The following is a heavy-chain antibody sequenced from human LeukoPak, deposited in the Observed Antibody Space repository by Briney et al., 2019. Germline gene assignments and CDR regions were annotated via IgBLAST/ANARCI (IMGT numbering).Heavy chain of an antibody. CDR3: ASRLRERFDS. CDR1: GYSFPNYW. V-gene: IGHV5-51*01. J-gene: IGHJ4*02. CDR2: LYPGDSDT. D-gene: IGHD5-12*01. Sequence: GESLKISCKGSGYSFPNYWIGWVRQMPGKSLEWLGILYPGDSDTRYSPSFQCQVTISADKSISTAYLQWSSLKASDTAMYYCASRLRERFDSWGQGTLVTVSS.